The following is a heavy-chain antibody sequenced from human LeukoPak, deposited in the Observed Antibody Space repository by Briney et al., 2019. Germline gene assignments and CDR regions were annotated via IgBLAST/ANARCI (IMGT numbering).Heavy chain of an antibody. Sequence: ASVKVSCKASGGTFSSYAISWVRQAPGQGLEWMGRIIPIPGIANYAQKSQGRVTITADKSTSTAYMELSSLRSEDTAVYYCARDKGSYSFPFDYWGQGTLVTVSS. CDR1: GGTFSSYA. CDR2: IIPIPGIA. D-gene: IGHD3-10*01. J-gene: IGHJ4*02. V-gene: IGHV1-69*04. CDR3: ARDKGSYSFPFDY.